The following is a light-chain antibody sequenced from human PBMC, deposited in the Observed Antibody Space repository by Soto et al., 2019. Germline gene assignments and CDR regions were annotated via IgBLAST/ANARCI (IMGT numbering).Light chain of an antibody. V-gene: IGKV1-5*01. CDR1: QSVSCW. CDR2: EAS. Sequence: DIHMTQSPSTLSASVGDRATLTCRASQSVSCWLAWYQQKPGKAPKLLIYEASSWDSGVPTRFSGSGSGTELTLTLSSLQPDDFATYYCQQYNSYSQTFGQGTKVDIK. J-gene: IGKJ1*01. CDR3: QQYNSYSQT.